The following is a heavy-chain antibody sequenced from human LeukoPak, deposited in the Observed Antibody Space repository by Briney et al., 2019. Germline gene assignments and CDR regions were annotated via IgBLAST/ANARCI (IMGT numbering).Heavy chain of an antibody. CDR1: GFTFSSYA. CDR3: AKNRLNGNCSDD. Sequence: AGGSLRLSCAASGFTFSSYAMTWVRQTPGKGLEWVSAISGSGVNTYYADSVKGRFTISRDNSKNTLYLQMNSLRAEDTAVYFCAKNRLNGNCSDDWGQGTLVTVSS. J-gene: IGHJ4*02. CDR2: ISGSGVNT. V-gene: IGHV3-23*01. D-gene: IGHD2-8*01.